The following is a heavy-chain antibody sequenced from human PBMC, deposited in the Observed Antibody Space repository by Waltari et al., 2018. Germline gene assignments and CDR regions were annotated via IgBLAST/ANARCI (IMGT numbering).Heavy chain of an antibody. CDR1: GFTFSAYA. CDR2: ISYDGNNK. D-gene: IGHD6-19*01. CDR3: ARVYGSGWYYFDY. V-gene: IGHV3-30-3*01. J-gene: IGHJ4*02. Sequence: QVQLVESGGGVVQPGRSLRLSCAASGFTFSAYAMHWVRQAPGKGLRWVAIISYDGNNKYYADSVKGRFTISRDDSKNTLYLQMNSLRAEDTAVYYCARVYGSGWYYFDYWGQGTLVTVSS.